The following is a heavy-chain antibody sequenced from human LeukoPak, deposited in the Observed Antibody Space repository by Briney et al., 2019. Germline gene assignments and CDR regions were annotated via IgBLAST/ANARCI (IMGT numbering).Heavy chain of an antibody. V-gene: IGHV3-23*01. J-gene: IGHJ5*02. CDR1: GFTFSSYA. CDR2: ISGSGGST. CDR3: TTDPDIVVVPAAGPFDP. D-gene: IGHD2-2*01. Sequence: GGSLRLSCAASGFTFSSYAMSWVRQAPGKGLEWVSAISGSGGSTYYADSVKGRFTISRDNSKNTLYLQMNSLKTEDTAVYYCTTDPDIVVVPAAGPFDPWGQGTLVTVSS.